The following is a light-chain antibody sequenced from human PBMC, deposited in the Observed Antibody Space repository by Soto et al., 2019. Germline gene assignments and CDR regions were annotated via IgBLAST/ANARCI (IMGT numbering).Light chain of an antibody. CDR1: QSVRNSY. CDR3: QQYGSSPPVT. J-gene: IGKJ1*01. Sequence: TQSPGSLSVSPGERATLSCRASQSVRNSYLAWYQQKPGQAPRLLIYGAYTRATGIPVRFSGSGSGTDFTLTISRLEPEDFAVYYCQQYGSSPPVTFGQGTKVDIK. CDR2: GAY. V-gene: IGKV3-20*01.